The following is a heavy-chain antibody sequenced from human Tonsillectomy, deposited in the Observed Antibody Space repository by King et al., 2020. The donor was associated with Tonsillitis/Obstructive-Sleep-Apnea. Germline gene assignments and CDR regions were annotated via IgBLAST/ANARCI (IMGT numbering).Heavy chain of an antibody. CDR2: IDPSDSYT. CDR3: AGREDWYFGL. J-gene: IGHJ2*01. Sequence: VQLVQSGAEVKKPGESLKISCKGSGYSFTSYWISWVRQMPGKGLEWMGRIDPSDSYTNYSPSFQGHVTISVDKSISTAYLQWSSLKASDTAVYYCAGREDWYFGLWGRGTLVTVSS. V-gene: IGHV5-10-1*03. D-gene: IGHD5-24*01. CDR1: GYSFTSYW.